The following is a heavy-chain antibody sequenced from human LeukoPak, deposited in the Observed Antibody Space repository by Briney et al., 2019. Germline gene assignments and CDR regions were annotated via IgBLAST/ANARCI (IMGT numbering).Heavy chain of an antibody. D-gene: IGHD5-24*01. J-gene: IGHJ3*02. CDR1: GYTFTSYD. V-gene: IGHV1-8*01. CDR3: ASLRRDGYNWDAFDI. Sequence: GASVKVSCKASGYTFTSYDINWVREATGQGLEWMGWMNPNSGNTGYAQKFQGRVTMTRNTSISTAYMELSSLRSEDTAVYYCASLRRDGYNWDAFDIWGQGTMVTVSS. CDR2: MNPNSGNT.